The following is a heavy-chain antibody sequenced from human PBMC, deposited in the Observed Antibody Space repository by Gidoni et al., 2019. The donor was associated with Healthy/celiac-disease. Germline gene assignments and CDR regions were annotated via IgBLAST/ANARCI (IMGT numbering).Heavy chain of an antibody. CDR3: ARVYSKLRLGGMDV. CDR1: GYTFSSYS. CDR2: ISRSNTSYI. J-gene: IGHJ6*02. D-gene: IGHD4-4*01. V-gene: IGHV3-21*01. Sequence: EVQLVESGGGLVKPGGSLRLSCAASGYTFSSYSMNWVRQAPGKGLEWVSSISRSNTSYIYYADSVKGRFTISRDNAKNSLYLQMNSLRAEDTAVYYCARVYSKLRLGGMDVWGQGTTVTVSS.